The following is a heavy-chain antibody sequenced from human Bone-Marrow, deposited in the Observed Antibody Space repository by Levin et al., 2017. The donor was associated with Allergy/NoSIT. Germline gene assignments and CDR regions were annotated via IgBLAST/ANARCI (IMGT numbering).Heavy chain of an antibody. CDR2: IYYSGTT. CDR1: GDSITSGDYF. V-gene: IGHV4-30-4*01. J-gene: IGHJ3*02. CDR3: ARDKDATTVAAFEI. Sequence: PSETLSLTCAVSGDSITSGDYFWSWVRQPPGTGPEWIGSIYYSGTTYYNPSLKSRPTISADTSNNQFSLKLRSATAAETAVYYCARDKDATTVAAFEIWGQGTMVTVSS. D-gene: IGHD4-23*01.